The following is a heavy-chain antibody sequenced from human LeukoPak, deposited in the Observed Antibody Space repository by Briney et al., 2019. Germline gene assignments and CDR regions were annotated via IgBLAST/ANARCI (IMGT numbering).Heavy chain of an antibody. CDR1: GFTFSKNG. CDR2: ISYDGSNK. D-gene: IGHD6-13*01. V-gene: IGHV3-30*03. CDR3: ARDGGYSSSWYAFDI. Sequence: ALRLSCAASGFTFSKNGMHWVRQAPGKGLEWVAAISYDGSNKYYADSVKGRFTISRDNSKNTLNLQMNSLRAEDTAVYYCARDGGYSSSWYAFDIWGQGTMVTVSS. J-gene: IGHJ3*02.